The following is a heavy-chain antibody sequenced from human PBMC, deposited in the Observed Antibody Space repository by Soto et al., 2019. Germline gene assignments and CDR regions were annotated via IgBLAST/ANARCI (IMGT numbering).Heavy chain of an antibody. J-gene: IGHJ5*02. CDR3: ARERSEYSSYDVGLWFDP. CDR2: ISAYNGNT. V-gene: IGHV1-18*04. CDR1: GYTFTSYG. D-gene: IGHD5-12*01. Sequence: ASVKVSCKASGYTFTSYGISWVRQAPGQGLEWMGWISAYNGNTNYAQKLQGRVTMTTDTSTSTAYMELRSLRSDDTAVYYCARERSEYSSYDVGLWFDPWGQGTLVT.